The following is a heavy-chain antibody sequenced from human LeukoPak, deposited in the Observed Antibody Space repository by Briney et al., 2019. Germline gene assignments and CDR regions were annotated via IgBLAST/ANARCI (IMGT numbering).Heavy chain of an antibody. Sequence: ASVRVSCKASGYTFTSYGISWVRQAPGQGLEWMGWISVYNGNTNYAQKLQGRVTMTTDTSTSTVYMEVRSLRSDDTAVYYCARGKGNYGDPASFDYWGQGTLVTVSS. V-gene: IGHV1-18*01. CDR3: ARGKGNYGDPASFDY. CDR1: GYTFTSYG. J-gene: IGHJ4*02. D-gene: IGHD4-17*01. CDR2: ISVYNGNT.